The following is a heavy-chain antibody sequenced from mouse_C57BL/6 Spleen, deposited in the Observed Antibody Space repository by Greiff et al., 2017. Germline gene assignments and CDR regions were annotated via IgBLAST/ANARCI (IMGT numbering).Heavy chain of an antibody. V-gene: IGHV1-18*01. CDR3: AINYYGSSYGAMDY. Sequence: EVQLQQSGPELVKPGASVKIPCKASGYTFTDYNMDWVKQSHGKSLEWIGDINPNNGGTIYNQKFKGKATLTVDKSSSTAYMELRSLTSEDTAVXYCAINYYGSSYGAMDYWGQGTSVTVSS. CDR2: INPNNGGT. D-gene: IGHD1-1*01. CDR1: GYTFTDYN. J-gene: IGHJ4*01.